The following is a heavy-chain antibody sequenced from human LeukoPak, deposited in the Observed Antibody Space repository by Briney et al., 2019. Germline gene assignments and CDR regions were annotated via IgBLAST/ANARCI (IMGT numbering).Heavy chain of an antibody. J-gene: IGHJ4*02. CDR2: ISSTGTYI. CDR3: ARDLDYSTGFDY. CDR1: GFTFSSSTFGSYT. Sequence: GESLRLSCATSGFTFSSSTFGSYTMNWVRQAPGKGPEWVSSISSTGTYIYYTDSVKGRFTISRDIANSLLYLQMNSLRADDTAVYYCARDLDYSTGFDYWGQGTLVTVSS. D-gene: IGHD4-11*01. V-gene: IGHV3-21*01.